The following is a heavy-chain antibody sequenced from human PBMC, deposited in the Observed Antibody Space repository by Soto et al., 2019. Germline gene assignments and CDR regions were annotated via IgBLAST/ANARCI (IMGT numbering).Heavy chain of an antibody. CDR1: GGSISTSNYY. V-gene: IGHV4-39*01. D-gene: IGHD2-21*02. Sequence: SETLSLTCTVSGGSISTSNYYWGWVRQPPGKGLDWIGNIYYSGTNYYNPSLKSRVTISVDTSKNQFSLKLNSVTAADTAVYYCAAFVVPGSRHTGFDFWGPGTLVTVSS. J-gene: IGHJ4*02. CDR2: IYYSGTN. CDR3: AAFVVPGSRHTGFDF.